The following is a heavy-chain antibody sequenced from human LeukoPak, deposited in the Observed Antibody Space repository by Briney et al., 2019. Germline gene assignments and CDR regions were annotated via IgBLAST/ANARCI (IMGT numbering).Heavy chain of an antibody. CDR2: ISGSGGNT. V-gene: IGHV3-23*01. D-gene: IGHD3-10*01. Sequence: GGSLRLSCAASGLTFNNYAMSWVRQAPGKGLEWVSTISGSGGNTYYADSVKGRFTISRDNSKNTLYLQMSSLRAEDTAVYYCVKDFYFGSGSSYSYGMDVWGQGTTVTVSS. J-gene: IGHJ6*02. CDR3: VKDFYFGSGSSYSYGMDV. CDR1: GLTFNNYA.